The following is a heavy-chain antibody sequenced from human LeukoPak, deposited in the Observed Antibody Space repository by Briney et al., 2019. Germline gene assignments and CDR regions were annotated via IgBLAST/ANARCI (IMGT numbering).Heavy chain of an antibody. V-gene: IGHV1-24*01. D-gene: IGHD6-19*01. CDR1: GYTLTELS. CDR3: ATDTPTSIAVAGSFDY. J-gene: IGHJ4*02. CDR2: FDPEDGET. Sequence: ASVKVSCKVSGYTLTELSMHWVRQAPGKGLERMGGFDPEDGETIYAQKFQGRVTMTEDTSTDTAYMELSSLRSEDTAVYYCATDTPTSIAVAGSFDYWGQGTLVTVSS.